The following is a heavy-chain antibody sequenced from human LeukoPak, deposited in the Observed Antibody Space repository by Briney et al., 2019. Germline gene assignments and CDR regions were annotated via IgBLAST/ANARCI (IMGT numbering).Heavy chain of an antibody. D-gene: IGHD5-18*01. V-gene: IGHV4-59*01. J-gene: IGHJ4*02. Sequence: SETLSLTCNVSGVSISSFYWSCIRQPPGKGLEWIGYIFYTGSANYNPSLKSRVTISVDTSKNQFSLKLRSVTAADTAVYYCARVTAYTGYYFDYWGQGALVTVSS. CDR3: ARVTAYTGYYFDY. CDR2: IFYTGSA. CDR1: GVSISSFY.